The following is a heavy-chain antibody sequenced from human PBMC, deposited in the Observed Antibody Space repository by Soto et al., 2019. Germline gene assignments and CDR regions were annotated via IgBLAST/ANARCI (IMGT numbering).Heavy chain of an antibody. CDR2: SFYSGHL. CDR3: GRGGRVYVFAF. V-gene: IGHV4-59*01. Sequence: SQTLTLRWAVSDGTCVTYCCSCISQPPGKGLEWIGYSFYSGHLKYNPSLKSRLTISVDPSKNQISLRLTSVTAADSFLYYCGRGGRVYVFAFWGKGTLVPV. CDR1: DGTCVTYC. D-gene: IGHD3-16*01. J-gene: IGHJ4*02.